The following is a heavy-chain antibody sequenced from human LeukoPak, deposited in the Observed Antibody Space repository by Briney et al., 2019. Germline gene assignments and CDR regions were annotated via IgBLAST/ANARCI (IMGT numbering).Heavy chain of an antibody. CDR1: GFTFRTHS. Sequence: GGSLRLSCEASGFTFRTHSMNWVRQAPGKGLEWVSSITKSSTYVYYADSVKGRFTIYRDNANNSLFLQMNNLGVEDTGVYYCARGTGVHVWGQGTLVIVSS. V-gene: IGHV3-21*04. D-gene: IGHD3-10*01. CDR3: ARGTGVHV. CDR2: ITKSSTYV. J-gene: IGHJ4*02.